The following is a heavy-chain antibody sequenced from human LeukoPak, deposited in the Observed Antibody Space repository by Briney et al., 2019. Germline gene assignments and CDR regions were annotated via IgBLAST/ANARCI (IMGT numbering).Heavy chain of an antibody. D-gene: IGHD6-19*01. CDR2: ISAYNGNT. CDR1: GYTFTSYG. Sequence: ASVKVSCKASGYTFTSYGISWVRQAPGQGLEWMGWISAYNGNTNYAQKFQGRVTMTRDMSTSTVYMELSSLRSEDTAVYYCASDLVIKYSSGWYGIGYWGQGTLVTVSS. CDR3: ASDLVIKYSSGWYGIGY. J-gene: IGHJ4*02. V-gene: IGHV1-18*01.